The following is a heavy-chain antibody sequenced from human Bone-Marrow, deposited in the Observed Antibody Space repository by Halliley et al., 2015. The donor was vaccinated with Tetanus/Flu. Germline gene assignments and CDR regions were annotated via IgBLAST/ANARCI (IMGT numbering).Heavy chain of an antibody. D-gene: IGHD4-17*01. V-gene: IGHV3-23*01. CDR2: IVGSGSST. J-gene: IGHJ4*02. Sequence: SLRLSCAASGFPFSGTAMNWVRQAPGKGLEWVAAIVGSGSSTPYADSVKGRFTISRDNSQNTLHLHMSSLRGEDTAVYYCVKGRGLPAEFDHWGQGVLVTVSS. CDR1: GFPFSGTA. CDR3: VKGRGLPAEFDH.